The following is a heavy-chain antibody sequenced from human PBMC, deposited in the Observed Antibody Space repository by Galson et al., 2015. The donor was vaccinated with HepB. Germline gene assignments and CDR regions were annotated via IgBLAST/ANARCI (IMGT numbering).Heavy chain of an antibody. CDR1: GFTFSSYG. Sequence: SLRLSCAASGFTFSSYGMHWVRQAPGKGLEWVAVISYDGSNKYYADSVKGRFTISRDNSKNTLYLQMNSLRAEDTAVYYCAKDQDWLLAHWGQGTLVTVSS. V-gene: IGHV3-30*18. J-gene: IGHJ4*02. D-gene: IGHD3/OR15-3a*01. CDR3: AKDQDWLLAH. CDR2: ISYDGSNK.